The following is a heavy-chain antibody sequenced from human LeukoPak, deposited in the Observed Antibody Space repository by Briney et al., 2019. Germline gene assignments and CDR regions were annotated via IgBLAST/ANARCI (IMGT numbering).Heavy chain of an antibody. CDR2: IIPIFGTA. J-gene: IGHJ3*02. Sequence: ASVKVSCKASGGTFSSYAISWVRQAPGQGLEWMGGIIPIFGTANYAQKIQGRVTITADESTSTAYMELSSLRSEDTAVYYCARAQQWLDHLHKIFDIWGQGTMVTVSS. CDR3: ARAQQWLDHLHKIFDI. CDR1: GGTFSSYA. V-gene: IGHV1-69*13. D-gene: IGHD6-19*01.